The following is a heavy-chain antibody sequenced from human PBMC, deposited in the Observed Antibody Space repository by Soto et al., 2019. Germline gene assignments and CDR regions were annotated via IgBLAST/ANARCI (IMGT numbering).Heavy chain of an antibody. V-gene: IGHV4-59*01. D-gene: IGHD2-2*01. CDR2: IYYSGST. J-gene: IGHJ5*02. CDR3: ARGGGCSSTSCRRNWFDP. CDR1: GGSISSYY. Sequence: PSETLSLTCTVSGGSISSYYWSWIRQPPGKGLEWIGYIYYSGSTNYNPSLKSRVTISVDTSKNQFSLKLSSVTAADTAVYHCARGGGCSSTSCRRNWFDPWGQGTLVTVSS.